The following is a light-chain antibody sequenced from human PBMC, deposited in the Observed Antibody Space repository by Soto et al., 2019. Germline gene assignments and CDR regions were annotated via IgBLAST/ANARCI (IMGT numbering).Light chain of an antibody. V-gene: IGKV1-5*03. CDR1: QSISSW. CDR2: KAS. CDR3: QQYNSPYT. Sequence: DIQMTQSPSTLSASVGDRVTITCRASQSISSWLAWYQQKPGKAPKLLIYKASSLESGVPSRFSGSGSGTELTLTISRLQPDDFATYYCQQYNSPYTFGQGTKLEIK. J-gene: IGKJ2*01.